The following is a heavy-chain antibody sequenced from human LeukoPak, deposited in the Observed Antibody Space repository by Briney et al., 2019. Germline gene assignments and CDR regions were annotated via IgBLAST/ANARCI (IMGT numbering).Heavy chain of an antibody. J-gene: IGHJ6*03. D-gene: IGHD3-22*01. CDR3: ARVGYYYDSSGYYYELYYYMDV. V-gene: IGHV1-2*02. Sequence: ASVKVSCKASGYTFTGYYMHWVRQAPGQGLEWMGWINPNSGGTNYAQKFQGRVAMTRDTSISTAYMELSSLRSEDTAVYYCARVGYYYDSSGYYYELYYYMDVWGKGTTVTISS. CDR1: GYTFTGYY. CDR2: INPNSGGT.